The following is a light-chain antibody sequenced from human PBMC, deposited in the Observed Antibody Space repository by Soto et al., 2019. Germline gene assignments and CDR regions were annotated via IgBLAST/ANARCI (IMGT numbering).Light chain of an antibody. CDR3: SSYTSSSTLV. J-gene: IGLJ2*01. Sequence: QSALTQPASLSGSPGQSITISCTGTSSDVGGYNYVSWYQQHPGKAPKLMIYDVSNRPSGVSNRFSGSKSGNTASLTISGIQAEDEADYYCSSYTSSSTLVFGGGTKLTVL. V-gene: IGLV2-14*01. CDR1: SSDVGGYNY. CDR2: DVS.